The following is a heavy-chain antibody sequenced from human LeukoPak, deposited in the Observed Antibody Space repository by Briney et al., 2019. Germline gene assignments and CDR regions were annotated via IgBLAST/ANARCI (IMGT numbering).Heavy chain of an antibody. CDR2: ISYDGSNK. Sequence: GGSLRLSCAASGFTFSSYAMHWVRQAPGKGLEWVAVISYDGSNKYYADSVKGRFTISRDNSKNTLYLQMNSLKTEDTGVYYCTAGTLVVGIPDYWGQGTLVTVSS. V-gene: IGHV3-30-3*01. CDR3: TAGTLVVGIPDY. J-gene: IGHJ4*02. D-gene: IGHD3-22*01. CDR1: GFTFSSYA.